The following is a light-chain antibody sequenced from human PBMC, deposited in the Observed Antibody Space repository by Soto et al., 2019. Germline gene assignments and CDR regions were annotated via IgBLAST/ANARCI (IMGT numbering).Light chain of an antibody. J-gene: IGKJ2*01. CDR1: QTVSSTY. V-gene: IGKV3-20*01. Sequence: EMVLTQSPGTLSLSPGEGATLSCRASQTVSSTYLAWYQQKPGRAPSLLTQGASTRAAGIPDRFSASGSGTHFTLTINSLEPEDFAVYFCQQFGTSPYTFGQGTTVEIK. CDR3: QQFGTSPYT. CDR2: GAS.